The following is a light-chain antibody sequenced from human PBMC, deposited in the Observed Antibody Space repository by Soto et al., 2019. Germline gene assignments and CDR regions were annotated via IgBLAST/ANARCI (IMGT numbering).Light chain of an antibody. Sequence: EIGLTQSPGTLPLSPGERATLSCRASQSVSSSYLAWYQQKPGQAPRLLIYGASSRATGIPDRFSGSGSGTDFTLTISRLEPEDFAVYYCQQYGSSPLTFGPGTKVDIK. J-gene: IGKJ3*01. CDR3: QQYGSSPLT. CDR1: QSVSSSY. V-gene: IGKV3-20*01. CDR2: GAS.